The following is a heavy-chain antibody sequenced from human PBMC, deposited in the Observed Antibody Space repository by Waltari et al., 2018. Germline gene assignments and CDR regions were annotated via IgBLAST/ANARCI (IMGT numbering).Heavy chain of an antibody. CDR1: GYTFTSYY. CDR2: INPSGGSS. CDR3: ARDSVNKKSFWSGYSASDY. D-gene: IGHD3-3*01. V-gene: IGHV1-46*01. Sequence: QVQLVQSGAEVKKPGASVKVSCKASGYTFTSYYMHWVRQAPGQGLEWMGIINPSGGSSSYAQKFQGRVTMTRDTSTSTVYMELSSLRSEDTAVYYCARDSVNKKSFWSGYSASDYWGQGTLVTVSS. J-gene: IGHJ4*02.